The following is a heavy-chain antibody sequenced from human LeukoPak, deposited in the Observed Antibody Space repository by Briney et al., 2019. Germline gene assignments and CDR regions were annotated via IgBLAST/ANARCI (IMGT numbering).Heavy chain of an antibody. CDR3: TTGTR. V-gene: IGHV3-15*01. CDR2: IKKKTDGGTT. CDR1: GFTFSNYW. D-gene: IGHD2-2*01. Sequence: GGSLRLSCAASGFTFSNYWMSWVRQAPGKGLEWVGRIKKKTDGGTTDYAAPVKGRFTISRDDSTNTSYLQMDSLQTDDTAVYYCTTGTRWGQGTLVTVSS. J-gene: IGHJ4*02.